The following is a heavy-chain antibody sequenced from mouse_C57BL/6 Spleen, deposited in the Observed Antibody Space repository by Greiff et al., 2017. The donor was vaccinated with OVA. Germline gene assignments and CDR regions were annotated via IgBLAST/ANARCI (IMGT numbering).Heavy chain of an antibody. V-gene: IGHV2-3*01. CDR1: GFSLTSYG. D-gene: IGHD2-12*01. CDR2: IWRDGST. J-gene: IGHJ1*03. Sequence: VQLQESGPGLVAPSQSLSITCTVSGFSLTSYGVSWVRQPPGKGLEWLGVIWRDGSTKYHSALRSRLSISKNNSKSQFFVKLNSLQTDDTATYYCAKIYSDYGYFDVWGTGTTVTVSS. CDR3: AKIYSDYGYFDV.